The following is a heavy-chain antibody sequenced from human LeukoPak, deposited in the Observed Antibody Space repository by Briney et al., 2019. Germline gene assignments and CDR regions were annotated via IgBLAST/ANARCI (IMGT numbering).Heavy chain of an antibody. Sequence: PGGSLRLSCAASGFTFSSYSMNWVRQAPGKGLEWVSSISSSSSYIYYADSVKGRFTISRDNAKNSLYLQMNSLRAEDTAVYYCARAGSRTGTSNWFDPWGQGTLVTVSS. CDR3: ARAGSRTGTSNWFDP. D-gene: IGHD1-1*01. CDR2: ISSSSSYI. J-gene: IGHJ5*02. V-gene: IGHV3-21*01. CDR1: GFTFSSYS.